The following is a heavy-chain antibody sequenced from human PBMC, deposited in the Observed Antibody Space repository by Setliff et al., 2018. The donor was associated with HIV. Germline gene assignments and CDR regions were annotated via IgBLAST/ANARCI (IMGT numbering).Heavy chain of an antibody. J-gene: IGHJ3*02. CDR2: ISWDGSST. CDR3: AKLLGNGGNSDPFDI. CDR1: GFTFDDHT. V-gene: IGHV3-43*01. D-gene: IGHD2-21*01. Sequence: GGSLRLSCAASGFTFDDHTMNWVRQVPGKGLEWLCLISWDGSSTFYADSVKGRFTISRDNSKESLYLRMDRLTTADTGLYYCAKLLGNGGNSDPFDIWGQGTSVTVSS.